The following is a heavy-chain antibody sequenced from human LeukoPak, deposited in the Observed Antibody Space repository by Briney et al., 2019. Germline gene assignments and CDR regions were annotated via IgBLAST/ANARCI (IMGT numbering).Heavy chain of an antibody. CDR3: ARDPYSGYLYYYYGMDV. CDR2: IYYSGST. J-gene: IGHJ6*02. D-gene: IGHD5-12*01. V-gene: IGHV4-39*07. CDR1: GGSISATSYY. Sequence: SETLSLTCTVSGGSISATSYYWGWIRQPPGKGLEWIGSIYYSGSTDYNPSLKSRVSISVDTSKNQFSLKLSSVTAADTAVYYCARDPYSGYLYYYYGMDVWGQGTTVTVSS.